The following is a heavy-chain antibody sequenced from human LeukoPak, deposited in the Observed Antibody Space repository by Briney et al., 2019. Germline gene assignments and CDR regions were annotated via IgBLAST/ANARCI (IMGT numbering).Heavy chain of an antibody. J-gene: IGHJ2*01. CDR1: GFTFSNFG. CDR2: TWYDGRNK. V-gene: IGHV3-33*06. CDR3: AKDHIIYGSTGFFDL. Sequence: PGGSLRLSCAASGFTFSNFGMHWVRQAPGKGLEWVVVTWYDGRNKYYADSVKGRFTISRDNSKNTLYLQMNSLRAEDTALYYCAKDHIIYGSTGFFDLWGRGTLITVSS. D-gene: IGHD2/OR15-2a*01.